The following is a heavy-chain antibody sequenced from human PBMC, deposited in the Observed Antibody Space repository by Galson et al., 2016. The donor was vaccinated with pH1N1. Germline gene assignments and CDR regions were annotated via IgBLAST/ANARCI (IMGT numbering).Heavy chain of an antibody. J-gene: IGHJ4*02. CDR1: GYTFTDYY. D-gene: IGHD1-26*01. Sequence: SVKVSCKASGYTFTDYYIHWVRQAPGQGLEWMGWINPNSDVTKYAQKFQDRVTMTRDTSMNTAYMELSGLTSDDTAVYYCARDSKGGIPFHYWGQGTLVTLSS. V-gene: IGHV1-2*02. CDR2: INPNSDVT. CDR3: ARDSKGGIPFHY.